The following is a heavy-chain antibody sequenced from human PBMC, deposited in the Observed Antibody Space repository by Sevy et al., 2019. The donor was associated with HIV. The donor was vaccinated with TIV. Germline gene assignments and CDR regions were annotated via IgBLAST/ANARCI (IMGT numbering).Heavy chain of an antibody. CDR3: ARRLRGYYFDY. V-gene: IGHV3-7*01. D-gene: IGHD5-12*01. Sequence: GGSLRLSCAASGFTFSSYWMSWVRQAPGNGLEWVANIKQDGSEKYYVDSVKGRFTMSRDNAKNSLYLQMNSLRAEDTAVYYCARRLRGYYFDYWGQGTLVTVSS. CDR2: IKQDGSEK. CDR1: GFTFSSYW. J-gene: IGHJ4*02.